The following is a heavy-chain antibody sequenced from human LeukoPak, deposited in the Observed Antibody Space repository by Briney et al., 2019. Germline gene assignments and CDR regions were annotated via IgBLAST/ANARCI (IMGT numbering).Heavy chain of an antibody. D-gene: IGHD4-23*01. Sequence: GGSLRLSCVVSGLTFENVWMNWVRRAPGKGLEWVSAIVGDTVTFYTDSVKGRFTISRDNSKNTLYLQMNGLRAEDTAIYYCAKGSAQWELYDYWGQGTLVTVSS. J-gene: IGHJ4*02. V-gene: IGHV3-23*01. CDR3: AKGSAQWELYDY. CDR2: IVGDTVT. CDR1: GLTFENVW.